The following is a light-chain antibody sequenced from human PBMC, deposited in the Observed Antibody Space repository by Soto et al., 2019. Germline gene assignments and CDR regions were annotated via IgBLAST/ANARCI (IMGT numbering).Light chain of an antibody. CDR2: WAS. Sequence: DIVMTQSPDSLAVSLGERATINCRSSQSVLVSSTNNNYLAWYQQKPGQPPKLLIYWASTRESGVPDRFSGSGSGTDFTLTISSLQAEDVAVYYCQQYYTTPRTFGQGTKVEIK. J-gene: IGKJ1*01. V-gene: IGKV4-1*01. CDR1: QSVLVSSTNNNY. CDR3: QQYYTTPRT.